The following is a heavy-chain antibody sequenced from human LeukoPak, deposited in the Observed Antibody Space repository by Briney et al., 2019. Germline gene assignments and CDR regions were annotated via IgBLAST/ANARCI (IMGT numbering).Heavy chain of an antibody. CDR2: INSDGSST. Sequence: GGSLRLSCAASGFTFSSYWMHWVRQAPGKGLVWVSRINSDGSSTSYADSVKGRFTISRDNAKNTLYLQMNSLRAEDSAVYYCARVQGHPPNGLDIWGQGTMVTVSS. J-gene: IGHJ3*02. D-gene: IGHD2-8*01. CDR3: ARVQGHPPNGLDI. V-gene: IGHV3-74*01. CDR1: GFTFSSYW.